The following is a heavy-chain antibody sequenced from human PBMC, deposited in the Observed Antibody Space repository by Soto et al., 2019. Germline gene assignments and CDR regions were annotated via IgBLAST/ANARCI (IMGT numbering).Heavy chain of an antibody. J-gene: IGHJ6*02. CDR1: GFTFSSYW. D-gene: IGHD6-13*01. CDR3: ARYLSSSWYPNGGMDV. Sequence: GGSLRLSCAASGFTFSSYWMSWVRRAPGKGLEWVANIKQDGSEKYYVDSVKGRFTISRDNAKNSLYLQMNSLRAEDTAAYYCARYLSSSWYPNGGMDVWGQGTTVTVSS. CDR2: IKQDGSEK. V-gene: IGHV3-7*01.